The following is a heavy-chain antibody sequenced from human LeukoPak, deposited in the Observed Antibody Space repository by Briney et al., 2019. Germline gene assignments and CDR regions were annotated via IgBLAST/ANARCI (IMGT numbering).Heavy chain of an antibody. D-gene: IGHD3-9*01. CDR3: ARSSAYYNEADI. CDR2: INPSGGST. Sequence: ASVKVSCKTSGYTFTSYYMHWVRQAPGQGLEWMGIINPSGGSTTYAQKFQGRFTMTTDTPTSTVYMELSSLRSEDTAVYYCARSSAYYNEADIWGQGAMVTVSS. V-gene: IGHV1-46*01. CDR1: GYTFTSYY. J-gene: IGHJ3*02.